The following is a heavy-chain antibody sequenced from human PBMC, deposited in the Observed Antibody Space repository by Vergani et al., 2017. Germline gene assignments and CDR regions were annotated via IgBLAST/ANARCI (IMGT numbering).Heavy chain of an antibody. CDR2: IRYDGSNK. CDR3: AKDGGVLWFGESYDAFDI. J-gene: IGHJ3*02. Sequence: QVQLVESGGGVVQPGGSLRLSCAASGFTFSNYGMHWVRQAPGKGLEWVAFIRYDGSNKYYADSVKGRFSISRDTSKNTLYLQMNSLRAEDTAVYYCAKDGGVLWFGESYDAFDIGGQGTMVTVSS. D-gene: IGHD3-10*01. CDR1: GFTFSNYG. V-gene: IGHV3-30*02.